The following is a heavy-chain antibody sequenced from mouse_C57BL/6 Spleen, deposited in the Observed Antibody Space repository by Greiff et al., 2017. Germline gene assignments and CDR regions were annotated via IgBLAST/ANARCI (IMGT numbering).Heavy chain of an antibody. CDR2: INPNYGTT. D-gene: IGHD2-1*01. CDR3: ARTKYYGNYLDY. CDR1: GYSFTDYN. V-gene: IGHV1-39*01. J-gene: IGHJ2*01. Sequence: EVQLQQSGPELVKPGASVKISCKASGYSFTDYNMTWVKQSNGKSLEWIGVINPNYGTTSYKQKFKGKATLTVDQSSSTAYMQLNSLTSEDSAVXFCARTKYYGNYLDYWGQGTTLTVSS.